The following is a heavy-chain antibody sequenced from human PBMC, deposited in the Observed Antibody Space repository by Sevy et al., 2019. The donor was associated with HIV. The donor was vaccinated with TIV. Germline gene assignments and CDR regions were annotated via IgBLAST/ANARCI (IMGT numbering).Heavy chain of an antibody. J-gene: IGHJ4*02. CDR3: AREGCTQPHDY. V-gene: IGHV3-23*01. CDR2: FSFGCGRI. CDR1: GFTFAKYS. Sequence: GGSLRLSCAASGFTFAKYSMSWVRQAPGKGLEWVSTFSFGCGRINYADSVKGRFTISRDDSKNTPFLQMNSLRAEDTATYFCAREGCTQPHDYWGQGTLVTVSS. D-gene: IGHD2-8*01.